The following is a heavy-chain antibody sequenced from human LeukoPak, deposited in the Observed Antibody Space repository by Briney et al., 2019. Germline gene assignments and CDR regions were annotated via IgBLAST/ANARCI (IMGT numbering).Heavy chain of an antibody. CDR3: TRDIPGGLDY. CDR2: ISGDGGST. V-gene: IGHV3-43*02. J-gene: IGHJ4*02. CDR1: GFTFDDYA. Sequence: PGGSLRLSCAASGFTFDDYAMHWVRQAPGKGLEWVSLISGDGGSTHYADSVKGRFTISRDNSRNSLYLQMNSLRTDDTALYYCTRDIPGGLDYWGQGTLVTVSS.